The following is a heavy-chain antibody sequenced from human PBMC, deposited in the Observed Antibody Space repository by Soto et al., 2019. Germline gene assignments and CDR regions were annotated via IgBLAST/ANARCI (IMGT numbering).Heavy chain of an antibody. D-gene: IGHD3-3*01. CDR1: GGTFSSYA. V-gene: IGHV1-69*06. CDR2: IIPIFGTA. Sequence: GASVKVSCKASGGTFSSYAISWVRQAPGQGLEWMGGIIPIFGTANYAQKFQGRVTITADKSTSTAYMELSSLRSEDTAVYYCARDPRFGDFWSGYDYWGQGTLVTVSS. J-gene: IGHJ4*02. CDR3: ARDPRFGDFWSGYDY.